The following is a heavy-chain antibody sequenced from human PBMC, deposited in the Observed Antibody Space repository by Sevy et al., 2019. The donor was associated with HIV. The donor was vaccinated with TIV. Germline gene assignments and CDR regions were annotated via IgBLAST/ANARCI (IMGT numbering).Heavy chain of an antibody. V-gene: IGHV3-30*18. D-gene: IGHD2-15*01. CDR2: VSYDGGNR. Sequence: GGSLRLSCAASAFTFSTYAMHWVRQAPGKGLEWVAVVSYDGGNRHYADSVKGRFTISRDNSKNTLYLQMNSLRGEDTAVYYCAKDAGGCSGGNCYFATNYYGMDVWGQGTTVTVSS. CDR3: AKDAGGCSGGNCYFATNYYGMDV. J-gene: IGHJ6*02. CDR1: AFTFSTYA.